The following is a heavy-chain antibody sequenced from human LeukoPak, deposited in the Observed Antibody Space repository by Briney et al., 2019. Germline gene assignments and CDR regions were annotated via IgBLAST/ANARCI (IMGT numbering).Heavy chain of an antibody. V-gene: IGHV5-51*01. D-gene: IGHD1-26*01. J-gene: IGHJ3*02. CDR1: GYSFTSYW. Sequence: GESLKISCKGSGYSFTSYWIGWVRQIPGKGLEWMGIIYPGDSDTRYSPSFQGQVTISADKSISTAYLQWSSLKASDTAMYYCARVSIVGATTDAFDIWGQGTMVTVSS. CDR3: ARVSIVGATTDAFDI. CDR2: IYPGDSDT.